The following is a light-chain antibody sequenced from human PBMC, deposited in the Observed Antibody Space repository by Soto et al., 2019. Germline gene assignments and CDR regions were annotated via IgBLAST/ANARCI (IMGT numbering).Light chain of an antibody. CDR3: QQTYNMPRT. CDR1: QSISRH. J-gene: IGKJ3*01. V-gene: IGKV1-39*01. CDR2: AAS. Sequence: DIQMTQSPSSLSASLGDRVTITCRASQSISRHLNWYQQKPGKAPRLLIYAASSLQSGVPSRFSGSGSGTDFILTITSLQPEDSATSYCQQTYNMPRTFGPGTKVDIK.